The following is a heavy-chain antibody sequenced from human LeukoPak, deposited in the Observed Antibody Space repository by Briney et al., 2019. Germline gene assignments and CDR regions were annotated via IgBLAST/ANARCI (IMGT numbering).Heavy chain of an antibody. CDR1: GYTFTSYA. V-gene: IGHV1-3*01. D-gene: IGHD3-10*01. J-gene: IGHJ4*02. CDR3: ARGGAGSYYSAVDY. CDR2: INAGNGNT. Sequence: ASVKVSCKASGYTFTSYAMHWVRQAPGQRLEWMGWINAGNGNTKYSQKFQGRVTITRDTSASTAYIELSSLRSEDTAVYYCARGGAGSYYSAVDYWGQGTLVTVSS.